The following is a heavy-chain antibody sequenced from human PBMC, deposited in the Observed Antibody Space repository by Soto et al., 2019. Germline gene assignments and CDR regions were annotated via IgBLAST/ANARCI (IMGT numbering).Heavy chain of an antibody. V-gene: IGHV3-48*01. J-gene: IGHJ3*02. D-gene: IGHD1-7*01. CDR1: RFTFSGYS. CDR2: ISRSSSTI. Sequence: GGSLRLSRAASRFTFSGYSINWVRPAPGNGLEWVSYISRSSSTIYYADSVKGRFTISRDNAKNSLYLQMNSLRAEDTAVYYCARRLYNWNYPDAFDIWGQGTMVTVSS. CDR3: ARRLYNWNYPDAFDI.